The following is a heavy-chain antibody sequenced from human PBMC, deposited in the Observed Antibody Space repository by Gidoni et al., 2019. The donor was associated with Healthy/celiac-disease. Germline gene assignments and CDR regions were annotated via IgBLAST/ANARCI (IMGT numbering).Heavy chain of an antibody. V-gene: IGHV3-49*02. J-gene: IGHJ6*02. CDR2: T. Sequence: TEYAASVKGRFTISRDDSKSIAYLQMNTLKTEDTAVYYCTRDRYYDRTIYYYYGMDVWGQGTTVTVSS. D-gene: IGHD3-22*01. CDR3: TRDRYYDRTIYYYYGMDV.